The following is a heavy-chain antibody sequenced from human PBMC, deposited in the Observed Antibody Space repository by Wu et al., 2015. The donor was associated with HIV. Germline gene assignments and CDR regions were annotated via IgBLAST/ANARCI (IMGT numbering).Heavy chain of an antibody. J-gene: IGHJ2*01. CDR3: ARDADGIVGAKIGRYFDV. D-gene: IGHD1-26*01. V-gene: IGHV1-18*01. Sequence: QVQLLQSGAEVKKPGASVKVSCKASGYTFTGYQIIWARQAPGQGLEWMGWINTYSGDTKYAQKFQGRVTLTTDTSTRTAYMELRSLRSDDTAVYYCARDADGIVGAKIGRYFDVVGRGS. CDR2: INTYSGDT. CDR1: GYTFTGYQ.